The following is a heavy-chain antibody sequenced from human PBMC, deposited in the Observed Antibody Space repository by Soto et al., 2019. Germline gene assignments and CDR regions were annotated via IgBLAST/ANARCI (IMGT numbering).Heavy chain of an antibody. V-gene: IGHV4-4*02. CDR2: IYHSGST. Sequence: SETVALTCAVSGGSISISNWCSGVRQPPGKGLEWIGEIYHSGSTNYNPSLKSRVTISVDKSKNQFSLKLSSVTAADTAVYYCARLLVTLFDYWGQGTLVTVSS. CDR1: GGSISISNW. CDR3: ARLLVTLFDY. J-gene: IGHJ4*02. D-gene: IGHD1-26*01.